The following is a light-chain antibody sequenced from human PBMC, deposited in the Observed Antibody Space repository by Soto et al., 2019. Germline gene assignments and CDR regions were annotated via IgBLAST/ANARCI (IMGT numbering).Light chain of an antibody. J-gene: IGLJ1*01. Sequence: QPVLTQPASVSGSPGQSITISCTGTSSDVGRYNFVSWYQQYRCKAPKLMIYEGSKRPSGVSNRFSGSKSGNTASLTISGLQAEDEADYYCCSFAGSSTYVFGTGTKVTVL. CDR1: SSDVGRYNF. CDR3: CSFAGSSTYV. V-gene: IGLV2-23*01. CDR2: EGS.